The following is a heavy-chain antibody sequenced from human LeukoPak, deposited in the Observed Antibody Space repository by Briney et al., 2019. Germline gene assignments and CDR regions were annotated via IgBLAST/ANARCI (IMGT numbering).Heavy chain of an antibody. CDR1: GFTFSSYS. CDR3: ARDQVAAAGTFIPFDY. D-gene: IGHD6-13*01. CDR2: ISSSSSYI. Sequence: GGSLRLSCAASGFTFSSYSMNWVRQAPGKGLEWVSSISSSSSYIYYADSVKGRFTISRDNAKNSLYLQMNSLRAEDTAVYYCARDQVAAAGTFIPFDYWGQGTLVTVSS. J-gene: IGHJ4*02. V-gene: IGHV3-21*01.